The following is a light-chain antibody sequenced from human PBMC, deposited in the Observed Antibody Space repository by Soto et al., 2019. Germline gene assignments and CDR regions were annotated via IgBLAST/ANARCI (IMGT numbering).Light chain of an antibody. CDR2: DVS. V-gene: IGLV2-11*01. J-gene: IGLJ1*01. CDR3: CSYAGSYSYV. CDR1: SSDVGDYKY. Sequence: QSVLTQPRSVSGSPGQSVTISCTGTSSDVGDYKYVSWYRQHPGKAPKLIIYDVSERPSGVPDRFSGSKSGNTASLTISGLQAEYEADYYCCSYAGSYSYVFGTGTKVTVL.